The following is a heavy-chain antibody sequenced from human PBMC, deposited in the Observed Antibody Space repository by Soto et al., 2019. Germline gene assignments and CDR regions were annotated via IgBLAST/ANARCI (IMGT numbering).Heavy chain of an antibody. V-gene: IGHV3-23*01. CDR3: AKDIYFDWLLGY. Sequence: GGSLRLSCAASGFTFSSYAMSWVRQAPWKGLEWVSANSGSGGSTYYADSEKGRFTISRDNSKNTLYLQINSLRAEDTAVYYCAKDIYFDWLLGYWVQGTLVTVFS. CDR1: GFTFSSYA. J-gene: IGHJ4*02. D-gene: IGHD3-9*01. CDR2: NSGSGGST.